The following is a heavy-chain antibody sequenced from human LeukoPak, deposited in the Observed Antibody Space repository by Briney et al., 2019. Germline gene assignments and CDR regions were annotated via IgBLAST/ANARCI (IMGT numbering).Heavy chain of an antibody. J-gene: IGHJ6*03. CDR2: ISGGGDTT. Sequence: GGSLRLSCSASGFSFSSYTMTWVRQAPGKGPEWVSIISGGGDTTFYTDSVKGRFTISRDNSKNTLYLQMNSLRAEDTAVYYCARNYYGSGSYYPHLYYYYYMDVWGKGTTVTISS. D-gene: IGHD3-10*01. CDR3: ARNYYGSGSYYPHLYYYYYMDV. V-gene: IGHV3-23*01. CDR1: GFSFSSYT.